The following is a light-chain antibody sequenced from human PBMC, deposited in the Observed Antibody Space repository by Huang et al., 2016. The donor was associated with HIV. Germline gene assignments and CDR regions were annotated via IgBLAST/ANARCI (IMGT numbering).Light chain of an antibody. J-gene: IGKJ5*01. V-gene: IGKV1-9*01. Sequence: IQLTQSPSSLSASVGDRVTITCRASQGISSYLAWYQQKPGKAPKLLIYAASTLQSGVPSRLSGSGSVTAFTLTISSLQHQDFATSSCQQLNSYPCTFRQGTRLQI. CDR2: AAS. CDR3: QQLNSYPCT. CDR1: QGISSY.